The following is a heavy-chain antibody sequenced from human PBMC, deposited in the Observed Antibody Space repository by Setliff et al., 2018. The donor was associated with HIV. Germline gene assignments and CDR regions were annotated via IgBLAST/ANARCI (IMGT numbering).Heavy chain of an antibody. V-gene: IGHV4-39*01. CDR2: IYYSGST. CDR3: ARGESFGAAPGTGRFRF. J-gene: IGHJ4*02. Sequence: PSETLSLTCIVSGGSISSTSYYWGWIRQPPGKGLEWIGSIYYSGSTSYNPSLKSRVTISVDTSKNQFSLKLSSVTAADTAVYYCARGESFGAAPGTGRFRFWGQGTLVTVSS. CDR1: GGSISSTSYY. D-gene: IGHD6-13*01.